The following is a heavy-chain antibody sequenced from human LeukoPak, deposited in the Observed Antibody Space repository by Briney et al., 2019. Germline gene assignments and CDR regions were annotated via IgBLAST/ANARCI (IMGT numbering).Heavy chain of an antibody. Sequence: SETLSLTCTVSGGSMSTYYWSWIRQPAGEGLEWIGRIDNSGLTNYNPSLKSRVTMSVDTSKNHFSLKMSSVTAADTAVYYCAKGPYGAGSYGVDYWGQGTLVTVSS. CDR2: IDNSGLT. CDR1: GGSMSTYY. D-gene: IGHD3-10*01. V-gene: IGHV4-4*07. J-gene: IGHJ4*02. CDR3: AKGPYGAGSYGVDY.